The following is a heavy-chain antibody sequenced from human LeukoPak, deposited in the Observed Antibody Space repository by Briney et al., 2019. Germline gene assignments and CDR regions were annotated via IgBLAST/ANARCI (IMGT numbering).Heavy chain of an antibody. CDR1: GYTFTSYY. CDR3: ARAVLGIGGFDY. V-gene: IGHV1-46*03. D-gene: IGHD7-27*01. J-gene: IGHJ4*02. Sequence: ASVKVSCKASGYTFTSYYMHWVRQAPGQGLEWMGIINPSGGSTSYAQKFQGRVTMTRDTSTSTVYMELSSLRSEDTAVCYCARAVLGIGGFDYWGQGTLVTVSS. CDR2: INPSGGST.